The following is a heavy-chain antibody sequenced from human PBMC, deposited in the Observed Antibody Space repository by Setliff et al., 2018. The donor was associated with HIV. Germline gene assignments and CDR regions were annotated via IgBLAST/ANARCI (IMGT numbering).Heavy chain of an antibody. Sequence: SETLSLTCSVSGGPISSITYYWSWIRQPAGKGLEWIGHIFNSGTTNYSPSLKSRVSMSVDTSKNQFSLKLTSVTAADTAVYYCAGEVSYYHGDGGRRWLDPWGPGMPVTVSS. CDR2: IFNSGTT. V-gene: IGHV4-61*09. CDR3: AGEVSYYHGDGGRRWLDP. CDR1: GGPISSITYY. J-gene: IGHJ5*02. D-gene: IGHD1-26*01.